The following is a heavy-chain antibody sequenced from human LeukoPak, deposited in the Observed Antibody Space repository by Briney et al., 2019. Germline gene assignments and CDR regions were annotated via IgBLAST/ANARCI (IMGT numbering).Heavy chain of an antibody. V-gene: IGHV1-18*01. CDR3: ARVHPSGSYHKY. CDR1: GYTFTNYD. Sequence: ASVKVSCKASGYTFTNYDINWVRQATGQGLEWMGWIDTYSGNTNYAQKVQGRVTMTTDTSTGTAYMELRSLRSDDTAVYYCARVHPSGSYHKYWGQGTLVTVSS. J-gene: IGHJ4*02. CDR2: IDTYSGNT. D-gene: IGHD3-10*01.